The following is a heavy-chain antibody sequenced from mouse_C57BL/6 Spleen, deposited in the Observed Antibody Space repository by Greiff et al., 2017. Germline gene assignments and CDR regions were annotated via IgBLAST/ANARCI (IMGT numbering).Heavy chain of an antibody. V-gene: IGHV1-81*01. J-gene: IGHJ4*01. CDR1: GYTFTSYG. Sequence: VQLQQSGAELARPGASVKLSCKASGYTFTSYGICWVKQRTGQGLEWIGEIYPRSGNTYYNEKFKGKATMTADKASSTAYMELRSLKSEDSAVYFCARRYDYDAYAMDYWGQGTSVTVSS. CDR2: IYPRSGNT. CDR3: ARRYDYDAYAMDY. D-gene: IGHD2-4*01.